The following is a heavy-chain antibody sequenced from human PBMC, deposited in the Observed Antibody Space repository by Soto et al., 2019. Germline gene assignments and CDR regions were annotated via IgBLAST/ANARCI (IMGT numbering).Heavy chain of an antibody. CDR3: ARVRGRLLRFDP. D-gene: IGHD2-15*01. V-gene: IGHV4-30-4*01. CDR2: IYYSGST. J-gene: IGHJ5*02. Sequence: QMQLQESGPGLVKPSQTLSLTCTVSGGSISSGDYYWSWIRQPPGKGLEWIGYIYYSGSTNYNPSLQRRXXIXVXXSKNQFSLKLSSVTAADTAVYYCARVRGRLLRFDPWGQGTLVTVSS. CDR1: GGSISSGDYY.